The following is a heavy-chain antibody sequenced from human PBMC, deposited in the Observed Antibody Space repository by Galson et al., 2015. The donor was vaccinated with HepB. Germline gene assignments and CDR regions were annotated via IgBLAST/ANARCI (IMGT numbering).Heavy chain of an antibody. CDR1: GGTFSSYA. J-gene: IGHJ6*03. D-gene: IGHD6-6*01. Sequence: SVKVSCKASGGTFSSYAISWVRQAPGQGLEWMGGIIPIFGTANYAQKFQGRVTITADESTSTAYMELSSLRSEDTAVYYCASGAARLQTYYYYYMDVWGKGTTVTVSS. CDR3: ASGAARLQTYYYYYMDV. CDR2: IIPIFGTA. V-gene: IGHV1-69*13.